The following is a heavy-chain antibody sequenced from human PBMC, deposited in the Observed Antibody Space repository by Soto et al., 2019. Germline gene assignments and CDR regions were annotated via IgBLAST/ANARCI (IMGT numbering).Heavy chain of an antibody. CDR3: ARLEGLATISYYFDF. CDR1: GGSISSGGYY. CDR2: VYYRGNA. D-gene: IGHD5-12*01. Sequence: PSETLSLTCTVSGGSISSGGYYWGWIRQPPGKGLEWIGSVYYRGNAYYNPSLQTRVTISLDKSKSQFSLKLNSVTAADSAVYFCARLEGLATISYYFDFWGPGALVTVSS. J-gene: IGHJ4*02. V-gene: IGHV4-39*01.